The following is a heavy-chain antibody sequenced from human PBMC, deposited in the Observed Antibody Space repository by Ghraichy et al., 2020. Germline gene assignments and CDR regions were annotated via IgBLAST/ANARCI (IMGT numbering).Heavy chain of an antibody. V-gene: IGHV4-39*01. CDR2: IYYSGST. CDR1: GGSISSSSYY. CDR3: ARYVNDFWSGYSPWFDP. Sequence: SETLSLTCTVSGGSISSSSYYWGWIRQPPGKGLEWIGSIYYSGSTYYNPSLKSRVTISVDTSKNQFSLKLSSVTAADTAVYYCARYVNDFWSGYSPWFDPWGQGTLVTVSS. J-gene: IGHJ5*02. D-gene: IGHD3-3*01.